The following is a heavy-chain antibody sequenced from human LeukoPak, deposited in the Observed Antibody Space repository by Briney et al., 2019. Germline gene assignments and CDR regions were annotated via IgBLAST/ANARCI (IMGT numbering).Heavy chain of an antibody. CDR3: ARPMYSSSWYGSFDY. V-gene: IGHV1-46*01. J-gene: IGHJ4*02. CDR1: GYTFTSYY. CDR2: INPSGGST. D-gene: IGHD6-13*01. Sequence: ASVKVSCRASGYTFTSYYMHWVRQAPGQGLEWMGIINPSGGSTSYAQKFQGRVTMTRDTSTSTVYMELSSLRSEDTAVYYCARPMYSSSWYGSFDYWGQGTLVTVSS.